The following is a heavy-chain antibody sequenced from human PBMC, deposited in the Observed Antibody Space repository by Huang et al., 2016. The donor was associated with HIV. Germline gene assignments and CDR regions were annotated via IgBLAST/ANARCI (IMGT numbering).Heavy chain of an antibody. J-gene: IGHJ4*03. CDR2: IIPRFGLT. Sequence: QAQLVQSGAAVMKPGSSVRVSCKASGVSFSDYAFSWVRRAPGQGLDWSGGIIPRFGLTNDAPGLKGRVTISADKSSNTVYLELTSLRSGDTAVYYCAREGQNWLGKPFGALAFWGQGTEVIVSS. D-gene: IGHD3-16*01. CDR1: GVSFSDYA. V-gene: IGHV1-69*10. CDR3: AREGQNWLGKPFGALAF.